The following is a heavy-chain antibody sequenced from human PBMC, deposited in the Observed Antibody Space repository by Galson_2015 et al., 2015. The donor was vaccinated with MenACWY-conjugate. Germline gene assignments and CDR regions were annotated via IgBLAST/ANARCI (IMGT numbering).Heavy chain of an antibody. CDR3: ARSLRDSNAYYYYTC. D-gene: IGHD3-22*01. Sequence: SLRLSCAASGFTITNYWMSWVRQAPGKGLEWVANIKQDGSEKYYVDSVKGRFTISRDNAQNSLYLEMNSLRVEDTALYYCARSLRDSNAYYYYTCWGRETLVTVSS. J-gene: IGHJ4*02. CDR1: GFTITNYW. V-gene: IGHV3-7*03. CDR2: IKQDGSEK.